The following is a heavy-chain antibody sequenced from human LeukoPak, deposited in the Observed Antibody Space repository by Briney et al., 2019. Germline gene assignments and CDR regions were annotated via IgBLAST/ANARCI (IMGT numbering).Heavy chain of an antibody. CDR3: AKRGSSIYYRSSPGPHYYYYMDV. D-gene: IGHD6-13*01. V-gene: IGHV3-23*01. CDR1: GFIFSNYG. CDR2: LSGRGGST. Sequence: GGSLRLSCAASGFIFSNYGISWVRQAPGKGLEWVSSLSGRGGSTYYANPVKGRYTISIDNSKNTLYLQMNSLSAEDAAIYYCAKRGSSIYYRSSPGPHYYYYMDVWGRGTTVTVSS. J-gene: IGHJ6*03.